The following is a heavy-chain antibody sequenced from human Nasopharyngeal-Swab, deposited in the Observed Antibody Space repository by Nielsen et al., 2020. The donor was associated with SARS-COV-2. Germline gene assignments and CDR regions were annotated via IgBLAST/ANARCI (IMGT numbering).Heavy chain of an antibody. CDR2: IYYSGST. J-gene: IGHJ3*01. V-gene: IGHV4-31*03. CDR1: GGSIRSGGYY. Sequence: SETLSLTCTVSGGSIRSGGYYWSWIRQHPGKGLEWIGYIYYSGSTYYNPSLKSRVTISVDTSKNQFSLKLSSVTAADTAVYYCARDLRSSSWDAFSLWGQGTMVTVSS. D-gene: IGHD6-13*01. CDR3: ARDLRSSSWDAFSL.